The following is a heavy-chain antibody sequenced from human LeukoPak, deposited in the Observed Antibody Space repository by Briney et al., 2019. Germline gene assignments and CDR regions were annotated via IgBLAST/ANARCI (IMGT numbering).Heavy chain of an antibody. CDR2: ISGSGGST. CDR1: GFTLSSYA. J-gene: IGHJ5*02. CDR3: AKSFEVDYWFDP. D-gene: IGHD3-3*01. Sequence: GGSLRLSCAASGFTLSSYAMSWVRQAPGKGLEWVSGISGSGGSTYYADSVKGRFTISRDNSKNTLYLQMNSLRAEDTAVYYCAKSFEVDYWFDPWGQGTLVTISS. V-gene: IGHV3-23*01.